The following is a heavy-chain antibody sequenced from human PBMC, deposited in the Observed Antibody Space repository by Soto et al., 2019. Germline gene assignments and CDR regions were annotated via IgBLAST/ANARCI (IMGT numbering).Heavy chain of an antibody. CDR2: ITSNGGNT. V-gene: IGHV3-64*01. J-gene: IGHJ6*02. CDR3: ARRIPFGYGMDV. D-gene: IGHD2-21*01. CDR1: GFTFSSYA. Sequence: EVQLVESGGGLVQPGGSLRLSCAASGFTFSSYAMHWVRQAPGKGLEYVSAITSNGGNTDYASSVKGRFTISRDNSKNTLYLPMGILSAEDLAVYYCARRIPFGYGMDVWGQGTTVTVSS.